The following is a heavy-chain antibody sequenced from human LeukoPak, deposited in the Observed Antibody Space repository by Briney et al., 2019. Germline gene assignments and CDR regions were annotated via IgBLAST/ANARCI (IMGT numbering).Heavy chain of an antibody. D-gene: IGHD6-19*01. Sequence: SVKVSCKASGGTSSSYAISWVRQAPGQGLEWMGGIIPIFGTANYAQKFQGRVTITADESTSTAYMELSSLRSEDTAVYYCARARVAGYNRVHPRGQGTLGTGSS. CDR1: GGTSSSYA. CDR2: IIPIFGTA. J-gene: IGHJ5*02. V-gene: IGHV1-69*13. CDR3: ARARVAGYNRVHP.